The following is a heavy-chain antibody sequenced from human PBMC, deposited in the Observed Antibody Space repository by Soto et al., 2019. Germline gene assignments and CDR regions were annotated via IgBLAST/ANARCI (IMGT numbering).Heavy chain of an antibody. CDR2: ISAYNGNT. CDR3: ARADIVLMVYAPFDY. CDR1: GYTFTSYG. Sequence: QVQLVQSGAEVKKPGASVKVSCKASGYTFTSYGISWVRQAPGQGLEWMGWISAYNGNTNYAQKLQGRVTMTTDTPTSTAYMELRSLRSDDTAVYYCARADIVLMVYAPFDYWGQGTLVTVSS. J-gene: IGHJ4*02. V-gene: IGHV1-18*01. D-gene: IGHD2-8*01.